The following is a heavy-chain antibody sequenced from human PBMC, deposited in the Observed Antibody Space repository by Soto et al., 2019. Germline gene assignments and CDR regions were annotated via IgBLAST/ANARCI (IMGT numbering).Heavy chain of an antibody. CDR1: GDSIISSDFY. J-gene: IGHJ5*02. CDR2: IFYLGAS. D-gene: IGHD3-3*02. V-gene: IGHV4-39*01. CDR3: ARHSLALRKNNWFDP. Sequence: PSETLSLTCTVSGDSIISSDFYWGWVRQPPGKGLEWIGSIFYLGASYYNPSLKSRVTMSVDTSKNHFSLRLRSVTAADTALYFCARHSLALRKNNWFDPWGQGIMVTVSS.